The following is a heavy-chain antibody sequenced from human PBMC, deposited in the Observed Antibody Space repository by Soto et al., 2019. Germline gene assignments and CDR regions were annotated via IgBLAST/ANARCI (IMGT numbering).Heavy chain of an antibody. J-gene: IGHJ4*02. V-gene: IGHV4-34*01. CDR3: ARGHGRFAH. CDR1: CGSFTGYY. Sequence: QLQLHQSGAGLLKPSETLSLTCDVSCGSFTGYYWSWIRQPPGKGLEWIGEINHSGFTNYNPSLTGRVTISLDTSKSQFSLKLKSLTAADTAFYFCARGHGRFAHWGQGTLVTVSS. CDR2: INHSGFT.